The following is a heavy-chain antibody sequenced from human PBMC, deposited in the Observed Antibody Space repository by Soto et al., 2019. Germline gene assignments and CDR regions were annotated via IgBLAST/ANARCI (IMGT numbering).Heavy chain of an antibody. CDR1: GGTFNSYT. D-gene: IGHD3-16*01. CDR2: IIPVLGVP. J-gene: IGHJ3*01. V-gene: IGHV1-69*02. CDR3: AGGPFYGDFGGGDAFDL. Sequence: QVQLVQSGAEVKKPGSSVKVSCKASGGTFNSYTFIWVRQAPGQGLEWMGRIIPVLGVPNYAPKLQGRVRIAADKSACTACMDLSSLRPEDTAVYYCAGGPFYGDFGGGDAFDLWGQGTLVTVSS.